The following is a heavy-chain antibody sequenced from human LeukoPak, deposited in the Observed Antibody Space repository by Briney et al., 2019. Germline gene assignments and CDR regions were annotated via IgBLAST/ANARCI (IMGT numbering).Heavy chain of an antibody. CDR2: IHNTGSS. CDR3: ASLGGYYESSNSSQLETFDI. D-gene: IGHD3-22*01. CDR1: GVSINNYF. V-gene: IGHV4-59*01. Sequence: PSETLSLTCTVSGVSINNYFWSWIRQPPGKGLEWIGYIHNTGSSNYNPSLKSRATFSVDTSEKQLSLRLNSVTAADTAVYYCASLGGYYESSNSSQLETFDIWGQGTMVTVSS. J-gene: IGHJ3*02.